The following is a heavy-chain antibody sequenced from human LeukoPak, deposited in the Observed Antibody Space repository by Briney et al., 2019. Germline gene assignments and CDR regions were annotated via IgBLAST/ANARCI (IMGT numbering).Heavy chain of an antibody. J-gene: IGHJ4*02. CDR3: ARGAEVQLWSYYFDY. CDR1: GFAFSNYW. Sequence: PGGSLRLSCAASGFAFSNYWMSWVRQAPGRGLEWVANIKQDGSEKFYVDSVKGRFTISRDNAKNSLYLQMNSLRADDTAVYFCARGAEVQLWSYYFDYWGQGTLVTVSS. CDR2: IKQDGSEK. V-gene: IGHV3-7*01. D-gene: IGHD5-18*01.